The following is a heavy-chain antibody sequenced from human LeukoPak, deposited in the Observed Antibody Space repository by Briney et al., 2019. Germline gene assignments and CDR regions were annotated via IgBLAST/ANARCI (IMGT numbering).Heavy chain of an antibody. CDR3: AKDSSRYFEYFQP. D-gene: IGHD3-22*01. V-gene: IGHV3-30*18. J-gene: IGHJ1*01. Sequence: GRSLRLSCAASGLTFSSYGVHWVRQAPGKGLEWVAVISYDGSNKYYADSVKGRFTISRDNSKNTLYLQMNSLRAEDTAVYYCAKDSSRYFEYFQPRGQGTLVTVSS. CDR1: GLTFSSYG. CDR2: ISYDGSNK.